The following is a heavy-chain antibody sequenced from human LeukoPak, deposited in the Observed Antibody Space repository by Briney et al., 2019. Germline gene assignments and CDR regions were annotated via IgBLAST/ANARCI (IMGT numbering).Heavy chain of an antibody. V-gene: IGHV3-30-3*01. CDR2: ISYDGSNK. D-gene: IGHD5-18*01. Sequence: GGSLRLSCAASGFTFSSYAMHWVRQAPGKGLEWVAVISYDGSNKYYADSVKGRFTISRDNSKNTLYLQMNSLRAEDTAVYYCARDPLGTGTAMVIGMDVWGQGTTVTVSS. CDR3: ARDPLGTGTAMVIGMDV. J-gene: IGHJ6*02. CDR1: GFTFSSYA.